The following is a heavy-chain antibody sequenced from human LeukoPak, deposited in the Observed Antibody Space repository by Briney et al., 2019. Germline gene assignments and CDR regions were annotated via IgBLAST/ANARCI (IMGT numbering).Heavy chain of an antibody. CDR2: IYYSGST. J-gene: IGHJ4*02. CDR3: ARGEYYLDY. CDR1: GGSISSYY. V-gene: IGHV4-59*01. Sequence: KPSGTLSLTRTVSGGSISSYYWSWIRQPPGKGLEWIGYIYYSGSTNYNPSLKSRVTISVDTSKNQFSLKLSSVTAADTAVYYCARGEYYLDYWGQGTLVTVSS. D-gene: IGHD3-16*01.